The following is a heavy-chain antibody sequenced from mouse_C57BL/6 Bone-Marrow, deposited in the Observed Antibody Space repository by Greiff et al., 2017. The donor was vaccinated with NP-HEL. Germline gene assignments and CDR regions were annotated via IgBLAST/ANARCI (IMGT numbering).Heavy chain of an antibody. CDR1: GYTFTNYW. CDR3: ARYEVRDQYYFDH. CDR2: IYPGGGYT. D-gene: IGHD2-12*01. J-gene: IGHJ2*01. V-gene: IGHV1-63*01. Sequence: QVQLQQSGAELVRPGTSVKMSCKASGYTFTNYWIGWAKQRPGHGLEWIGDIYPGGGYTNYNEKFKGKATLTADKSSSTAYMQFSSLTSEDSAIYYRARYEVRDQYYFDHWGQGTTPTVSS.